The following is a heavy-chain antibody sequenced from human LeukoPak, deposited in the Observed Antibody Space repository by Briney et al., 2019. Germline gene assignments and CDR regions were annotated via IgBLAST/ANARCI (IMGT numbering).Heavy chain of an antibody. CDR3: AKASMIVVVIGGPDY. J-gene: IGHJ4*02. V-gene: IGHV3-23*01. Sequence: GGSLRLSCAASGFTFTTYTMNWVRQAPGKGLEWVSGISGSGGRTYYADSVKGRFTISRENSKNTVWLQMTSLRAEDTAVYYCAKASMIVVVIGGPDYWGQGTLVTVSS. D-gene: IGHD3-22*01. CDR1: GFTFTTYT. CDR2: ISGSGGRT.